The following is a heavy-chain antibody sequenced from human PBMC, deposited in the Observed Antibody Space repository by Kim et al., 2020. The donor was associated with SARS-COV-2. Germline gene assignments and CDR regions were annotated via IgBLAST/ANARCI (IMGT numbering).Heavy chain of an antibody. J-gene: IGHJ5*02. V-gene: IGHV4-31*03. CDR2: IYYSGST. Sequence: SETLSLTCTVSGGSISSGGYYWSWIRQHPGKGLEWIGYIYYSGSTYYNPSLKSRVTISVDTSKNQFSLKLSSVTAADTAVYYCARVFFMWPGFDPWGQGTLVTVSS. D-gene: IGHD2-21*01. CDR1: GGSISSGGYY. CDR3: ARVFFMWPGFDP.